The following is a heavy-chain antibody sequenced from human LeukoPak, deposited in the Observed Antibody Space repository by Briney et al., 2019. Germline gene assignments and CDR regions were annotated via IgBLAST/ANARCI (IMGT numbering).Heavy chain of an antibody. CDR3: ARSTSTYYYDSSGSLYFGY. Sequence: KASETLSLTCTVSGGSISSYYWSWIRQPPGKGLEWIGYIYYSGSTNYNPSLKSRVTISVDTSKNQFSLKLSSVTAADTAVYYCARSTSTYYYDSSGSLYFGYWGQGTLVTVSS. D-gene: IGHD3-22*01. CDR2: IYYSGST. J-gene: IGHJ4*02. CDR1: GGSISSYY. V-gene: IGHV4-59*01.